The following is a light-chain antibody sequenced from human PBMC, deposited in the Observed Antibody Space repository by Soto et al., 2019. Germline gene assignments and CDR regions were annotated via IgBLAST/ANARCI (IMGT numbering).Light chain of an antibody. CDR2: EDD. CDR1: SSDDGSYNL. Sequence: QSALTQPASVSGSPGQSITISCTGTSSDDGSYNLVSWYQQYPGKAPKLMIYEDDERPSGVSNRFSGSKSGNTASLTISGLQAEDEADYSCYSYAGRSTSVFGGGTKVTVL. V-gene: IGLV2-23*01. J-gene: IGLJ2*01. CDR3: YSYAGRSTSV.